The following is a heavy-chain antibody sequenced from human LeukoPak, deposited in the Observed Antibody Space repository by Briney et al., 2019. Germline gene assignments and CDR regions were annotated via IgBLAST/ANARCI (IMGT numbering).Heavy chain of an antibody. CDR2: ISISGTTI. V-gene: IGHV3-48*03. CDR1: GFTFSDYE. CDR3: ARDRKGKYYDILTGYGDH. D-gene: IGHD3-9*01. J-gene: IGHJ4*02. Sequence: GGSLRLSCAASGFTFSDYEMNWVRQAPGKGLEWLSHISISGTTIHYADSVKGRFTISRDNAKNSVYLQMTSLRAEDTAVYYCARDRKGKYYDILTGYGDHWGQGTLVTVSS.